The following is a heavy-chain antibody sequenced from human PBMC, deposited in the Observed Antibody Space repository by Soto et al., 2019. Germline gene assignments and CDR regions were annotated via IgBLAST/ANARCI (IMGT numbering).Heavy chain of an antibody. Sequence: GGSLRLSCAASGFTFSSYDMHWVRQATGKGLEWVSAIGTAGDTYYPGSVKGRFTISRENAKNSLYLQMNSLRAGDTAVYYCARAQSDAADDAFDIWGQGTMVTVSS. CDR1: GFTFSSYD. CDR2: IGTAGDT. CDR3: ARAQSDAADDAFDI. J-gene: IGHJ3*02. V-gene: IGHV3-13*01.